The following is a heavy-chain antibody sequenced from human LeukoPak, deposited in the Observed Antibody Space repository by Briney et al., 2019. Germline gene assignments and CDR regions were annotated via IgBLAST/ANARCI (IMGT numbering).Heavy chain of an antibody. CDR1: GYTFTSYG. V-gene: IGHV1-18*01. Sequence: GASVKVSCKASGYTFTSYGISWVRQAPGQGREWTGWISAYNGNTNYAQKLQGRVTMTTDTSTSTAYMELRSLRSDDTAVYYCARVGGSRVFWVGATLHWGQGTLVTVSS. CDR2: ISAYNGNT. D-gene: IGHD1-26*01. J-gene: IGHJ4*02. CDR3: ARVGGSRVFWVGATLH.